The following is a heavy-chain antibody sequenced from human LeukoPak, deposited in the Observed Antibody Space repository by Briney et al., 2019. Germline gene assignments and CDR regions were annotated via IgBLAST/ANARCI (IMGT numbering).Heavy chain of an antibody. CDR3: ARIPAAINYYYYYMDV. CDR1: GGSISSYY. CDR2: IYYSGST. V-gene: IGHV4-59*01. Sequence: SGTLSLTCTVSGGSISSYYWSWIRQPPGKGLEWIGYIYYSGSTNYNPSLKSRVTISVDTSKNQFSLKLSSVTAADTAVYYCARIPAAINYYYYYMDVWGKGTTVTVSS. D-gene: IGHD2-2*02. J-gene: IGHJ6*03.